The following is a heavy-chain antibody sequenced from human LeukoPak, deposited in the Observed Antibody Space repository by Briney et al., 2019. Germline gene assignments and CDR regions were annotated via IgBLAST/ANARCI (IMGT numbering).Heavy chain of an antibody. J-gene: IGHJ6*03. CDR1: GFTASSNY. D-gene: IGHD3-3*01. V-gene: IGHV3-53*01. CDR2: IYSGGST. Sequence: GGSLRLSCAASGFTASSNYMSWVREAPGKGLEWVSVIYSGGSTYYADSVKGRFTISRDNSKNTLYLQMNSLRAEDTAVYYCARDVSGRSGYSYYYYYYMDVWGKGTTVTVSS. CDR3: ARDVSGRSGYSYYYYYYMDV.